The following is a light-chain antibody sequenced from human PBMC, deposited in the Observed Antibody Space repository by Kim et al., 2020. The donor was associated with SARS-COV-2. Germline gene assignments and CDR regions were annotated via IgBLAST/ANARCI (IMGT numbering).Light chain of an antibody. CDR2: DAS. Sequence: EIVLTQSPATLSLSPGERATLSCRASETITNYLGWYQQRPGQPPRLLIYDASKRATGIPARFSGSGSGTDFTLIISSLEPEDSAVYFCRQRSSWPLTFGQGTKVDIK. CDR3: RQRSSWPLT. V-gene: IGKV3-11*01. CDR1: ETITNY. J-gene: IGKJ1*01.